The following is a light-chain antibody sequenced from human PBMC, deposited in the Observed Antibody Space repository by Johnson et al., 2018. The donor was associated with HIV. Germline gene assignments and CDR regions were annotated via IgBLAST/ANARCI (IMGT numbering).Light chain of an antibody. CDR3: GTWDSSLSAV. Sequence: QSVLTQPPSVSAAPGQKVTISCSGSSSNIGNSYVSWFQQLPGTAPKLLIYENNKRPSGIPARFSGSKSGTSATLGITGLQAGDEADYYCGTWDSSLSAVFGTGTKVTVL. CDR2: ENN. J-gene: IGLJ1*01. CDR1: SSNIGNSY. V-gene: IGLV1-51*02.